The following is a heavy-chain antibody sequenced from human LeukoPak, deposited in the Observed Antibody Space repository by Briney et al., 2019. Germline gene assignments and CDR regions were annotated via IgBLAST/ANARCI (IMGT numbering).Heavy chain of an antibody. V-gene: IGHV4-59*01. Sequence: PSETLSLTCTVSGGSISSYYWSWIRQPPGKGLEWIGYMYYSGSINYNPSTNYNPSLKSRVTISVDTSKNQFSLKLSSVTAADTAVYYCARDVGATPGYFDYWGQGTLVTVSS. J-gene: IGHJ4*02. D-gene: IGHD1-26*01. CDR1: GGSISSYY. CDR3: ARDVGATPGYFDY. CDR2: MYYSGSINYNPST.